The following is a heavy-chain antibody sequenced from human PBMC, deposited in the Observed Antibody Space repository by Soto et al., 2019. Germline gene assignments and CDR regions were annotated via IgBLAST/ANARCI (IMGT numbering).Heavy chain of an antibody. CDR2: IYYSGST. Sequence: QVQLQESGPGLVKPSQTLSLTCTVSGGSISSGGYYWSWILQHPGKGLEWIGYIYYSGSTYYNPPLMSRVTIPVDTSKNHLSLKLSSVTAADTAVYYCAGASADGHWFDPWGQGTLVTVSS. J-gene: IGHJ5*02. V-gene: IGHV4-31*03. CDR1: GGSISSGGYY. D-gene: IGHD6-13*01. CDR3: AGASADGHWFDP.